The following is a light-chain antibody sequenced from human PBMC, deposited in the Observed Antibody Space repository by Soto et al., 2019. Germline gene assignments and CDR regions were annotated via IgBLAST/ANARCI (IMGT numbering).Light chain of an antibody. J-gene: IGLJ1*01. V-gene: IGLV2-14*01. CDR2: DVS. CDR3: SSYTSSSTLV. CDR1: SSDVGAYNH. Sequence: QSALTQPASVSGSPGQAITISCTGASSDVGAYNHVSWYQQHPGKAPKLMIFDVSNRPSGVSNRFSGSKSGNTASLTISGLQAEDEADYHCSSYTSSSTLVFGTGTKLTIL.